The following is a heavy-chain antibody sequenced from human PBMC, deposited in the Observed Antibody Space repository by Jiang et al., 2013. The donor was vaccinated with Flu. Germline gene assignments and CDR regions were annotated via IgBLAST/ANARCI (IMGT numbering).Heavy chain of an antibody. J-gene: IGHJ3*02. Sequence: TSQTLSLTRAISGDSVSSNSAAWNWIRQSPSRGLEWLGRTYYRSKWYNDYAVSVKSRITINPDTSKNQFSLQLNSVTPEDTAVYYCARAPVIAAAGRKKGDDAFDIWGQGTMVTVSS. CDR2: TYYRSKWYN. D-gene: IGHD6-13*01. CDR3: ARAPVIAAAGRKKGDDAFDI. CDR1: GDSVSSNSAA. V-gene: IGHV6-1*01.